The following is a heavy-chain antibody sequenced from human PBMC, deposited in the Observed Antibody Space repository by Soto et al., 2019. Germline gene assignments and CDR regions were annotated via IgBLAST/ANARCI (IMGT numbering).Heavy chain of an antibody. CDR1: GGTFSSYA. CDR2: IIPIFGTA. CDR3: ARDTNGTFYX. Sequence: ASLKVSGNASGGTFSSYAISWVRQAPGQGLEWMGGIIPIFGTANYAQKFQGRVTITADESKSTDYMELSSLRSEETAVYYCARDTNGTFYXWGQGTLFTVSX. V-gene: IGHV1-69*13. D-gene: IGHD2-8*01. J-gene: IGHJ5*02.